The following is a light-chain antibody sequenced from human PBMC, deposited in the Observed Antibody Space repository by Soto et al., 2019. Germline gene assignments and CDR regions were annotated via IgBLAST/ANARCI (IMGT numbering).Light chain of an antibody. J-gene: IGKJ4*01. V-gene: IGKV1-39*01. CDR3: QQSYSTLALT. Sequence: DIQMTQSPSSLSASVGDRVTITCRASQSISSYLNWYQQKPGKAPKLLIYGASSLQSGVPSRFSGSGSGTDFTLTISSLQPEDVATYYCQQSYSTLALTFGGGTKVDIK. CDR1: QSISSY. CDR2: GAS.